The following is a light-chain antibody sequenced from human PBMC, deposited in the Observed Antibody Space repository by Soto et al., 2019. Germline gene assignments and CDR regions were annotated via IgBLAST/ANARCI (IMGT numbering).Light chain of an antibody. CDR3: SAWDASLNGYV. V-gene: IGLV1-44*01. CDR2: SNY. CDR1: SSNIGSKT. Sequence: SAASSSSESSSNIGSKTVNWYQQLPGTAPKLLIYSNYQRPSGVPDRFSGSKSGTSASLAISGLQSEDEADYYCSAWDASLNGYVFGTGTKVTVL. J-gene: IGLJ1*01.